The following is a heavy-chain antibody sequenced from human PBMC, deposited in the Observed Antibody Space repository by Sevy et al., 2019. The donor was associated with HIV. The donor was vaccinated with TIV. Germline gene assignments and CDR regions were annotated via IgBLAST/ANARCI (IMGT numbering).Heavy chain of an antibody. J-gene: IGHJ6*03. D-gene: IGHD2-2*01. Sequence: GGSLRLSCAASGFTFSSYWMSWVRQAPGKGLEWVANIKQDGSEKYYVDSVKGRFTISRDNAKNSLYLLMNSLRAEDKAVYYCARDPRVVPAAIMVWGLTDSVAYYMDVWGKGTTVTVSS. V-gene: IGHV3-7*01. CDR1: GFTFSSYW. CDR3: ARDPRVVPAAIMVWGLTDSVAYYMDV. CDR2: IKQDGSEK.